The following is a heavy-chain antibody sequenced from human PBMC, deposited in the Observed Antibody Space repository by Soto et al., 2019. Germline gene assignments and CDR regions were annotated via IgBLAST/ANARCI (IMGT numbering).Heavy chain of an antibody. CDR1: GYTFTSYY. V-gene: IGHV1-46*01. CDR3: ASEGPGPDAFDI. CDR2: INPSGGST. Sequence: VASVKVSCKASGYTFTSYYMHWVRQAPGQGLEWMGIINPSGGSTSYAQKFQGRVTMTRDTSTSTVYMELSSLRSEDTAVYYCASEGPGPDAFDIWGQGTMVTVSS. J-gene: IGHJ3*02.